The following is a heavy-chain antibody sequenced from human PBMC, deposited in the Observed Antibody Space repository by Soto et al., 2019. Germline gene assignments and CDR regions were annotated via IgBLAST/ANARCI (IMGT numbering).Heavy chain of an antibody. J-gene: IGHJ4*02. CDR1: GYTFTGYY. CDR2: INPNSGGT. CDR3: ARDIGSGPQYYFDY. Sequence: QVQLVQSGAEVKKPGASVKVSCKASGYTFTGYYMHWVRQAPGQGLEWMGWINPNSGGTKYAKKFQGWVTMTRDTSIRTAYMELRRLRSDDTAVYFCARDIGSGPQYYFDYWGQGTLVTVSS. V-gene: IGHV1-2*04. D-gene: IGHD6-19*01.